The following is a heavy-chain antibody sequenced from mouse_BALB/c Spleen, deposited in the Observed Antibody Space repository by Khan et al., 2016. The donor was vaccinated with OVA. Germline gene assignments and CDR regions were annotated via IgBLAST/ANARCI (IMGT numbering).Heavy chain of an antibody. CDR2: INTYTGEP. CDR1: GYTFTNYG. D-gene: IGHD1-2*01. CDR3: ASDYGYAY. J-gene: IGHJ3*01. V-gene: IGHV9-3-1*01. Sequence: QIQLVQSGPELKKPGETVKISCKASGYTFTNYGMNWVKQAPGKGLKWMGWINTYTGEPTYADDFKGRFAFSLETSASTAYLQINNLKNEDTATDFCASDYGYAYWGQGTLVTVSA.